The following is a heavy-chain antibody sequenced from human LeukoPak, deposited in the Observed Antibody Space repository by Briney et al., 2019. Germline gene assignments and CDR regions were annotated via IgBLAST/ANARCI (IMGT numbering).Heavy chain of an antibody. CDR3: ARGADTGYSSDS. CDR2: IRYDSTDK. D-gene: IGHD6-19*01. Sequence: GESLRLSCAASGFTFSSYGMHWVRQAPAKGLEWVAFIRYDSTDKYYADSVKGRFTISRDNAKNTLYLQMNSLRAEDTAVYYCARGADTGYSSDSWGQGTLVTVSS. V-gene: IGHV3-30*02. CDR1: GFTFSSYG. J-gene: IGHJ5*02.